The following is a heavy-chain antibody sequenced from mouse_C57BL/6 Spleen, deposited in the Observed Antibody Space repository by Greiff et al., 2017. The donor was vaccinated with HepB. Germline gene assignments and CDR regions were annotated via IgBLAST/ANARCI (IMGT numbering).Heavy chain of an antibody. V-gene: IGHV5-17*01. J-gene: IGHJ2*01. CDR2: ISSGSSTI. CDR3: ARDYYDYESFDY. D-gene: IGHD2-4*01. Sequence: EVMLVESGGGLVKPGGSLKLSCAASGFTFSDYGMHWVRQAPEKGLEWVAYISSGSSTIYYADTVKGRFTISRDNAKNTLFLQMTSLRSEDTAMYYCARDYYDYESFDYWGQGTTLTVSS. CDR1: GFTFSDYG.